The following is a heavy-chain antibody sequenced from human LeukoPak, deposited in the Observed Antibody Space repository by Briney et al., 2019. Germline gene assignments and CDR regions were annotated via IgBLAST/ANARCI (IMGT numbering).Heavy chain of an antibody. Sequence: ASVNVSCMASGYTFPSYAFSWVRQAPGQGLEWMGWITTYNGNTDYAQNLQGRVTLTTDTSTSTAYMELRGLRSDDTAVCFCARVAAGLDYWGQGTLVTVSA. J-gene: IGHJ4*02. CDR3: ARVAAGLDY. D-gene: IGHD6-25*01. CDR1: GYTFPSYA. CDR2: ITTYNGNT. V-gene: IGHV1-18*01.